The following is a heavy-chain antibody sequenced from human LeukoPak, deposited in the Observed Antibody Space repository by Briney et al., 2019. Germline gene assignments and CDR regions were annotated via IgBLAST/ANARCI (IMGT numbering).Heavy chain of an antibody. D-gene: IGHD6-13*01. CDR3: AKGPLYSSSWYWFDP. CDR1: GFTFSSYG. V-gene: IGHV3-30*19. J-gene: IGHJ5*02. CDR2: ISYDGSNK. Sequence: PGGSLRLSCAASGFTFSSYGMHWVRQAPGKGLEWVAVISYDGSNKYYADSVKGRFTISRDNSKNTLYLQMNSLRAEDTAVYYCAKGPLYSSSWYWFDPWGQGTLVTVSS.